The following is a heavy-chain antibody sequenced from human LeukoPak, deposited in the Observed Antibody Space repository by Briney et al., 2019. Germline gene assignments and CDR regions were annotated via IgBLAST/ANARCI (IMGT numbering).Heavy chain of an antibody. J-gene: IGHJ4*02. CDR3: ARARSGGTDY. V-gene: IGHV3-53*01. D-gene: IGHD2-15*01. CDR2: IYSGGST. Sequence: GGSLRLSCAASGFTVSSNYMSLVRQAPGKGLEWVSVIYSGGSTYYADSVKGRFTISRDNSKNTLYLQMNSLRAEDTAVYHCARARSGGTDYWGQGTLVTVSS. CDR1: GFTVSSNY.